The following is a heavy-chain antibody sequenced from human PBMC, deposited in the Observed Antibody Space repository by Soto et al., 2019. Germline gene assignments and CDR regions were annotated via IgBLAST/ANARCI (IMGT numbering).Heavy chain of an antibody. CDR1: GGSISSGDYY. Sequence: SETLSLTCTVSGGSISSGDYYWSWIRQPPAKGLEWIGYIYYSGSTYYNPSLKSRVTISVDTSKNQFSLKLSSVTAADTAVYYCARGRVGLEPEYYYYYGMDVWGQGTTVTVSS. CDR2: IYYSGST. J-gene: IGHJ6*02. V-gene: IGHV4-30-4*01. CDR3: ARGRVGLEPEYYYYYGMDV. D-gene: IGHD3-16*01.